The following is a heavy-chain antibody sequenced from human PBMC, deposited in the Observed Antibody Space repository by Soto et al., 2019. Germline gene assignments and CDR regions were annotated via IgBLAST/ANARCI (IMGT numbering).Heavy chain of an antibody. Sequence: QVQLVESGGDLAKPGGSLRLSCAASGFTFSDHYMSWIRQAPGKGLEWISYINPSGTNTDYANSVKGRFTISRDNAEKSLYLQMNSLRVDDTALYYCARGHHSLDVWGQGATVTVSS. J-gene: IGHJ6*02. CDR2: INPSGTNT. V-gene: IGHV3-11*06. CDR3: ARGHHSLDV. D-gene: IGHD4-4*01. CDR1: GFTFSDHY.